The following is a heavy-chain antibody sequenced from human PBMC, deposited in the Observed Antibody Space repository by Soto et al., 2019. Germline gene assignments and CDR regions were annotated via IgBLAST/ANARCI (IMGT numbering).Heavy chain of an antibody. D-gene: IGHD2-2*01. J-gene: IGHJ5*02. V-gene: IGHV1-18*01. CDR2: ISSYNGNT. CDR3: TRGPRYCSTSMCFSGVTWFDP. CDR1: GYIFTIYG. Sequence: ASVKVSCKASGYIFTIYGISGVRQSRLRGRDGMGWISSYNGNTNYAQKVQGRVTMTTDKSATTTYMELRSLTSDDTAVYYCTRGPRYCSTSMCFSGVTWFDPWGQGTLVTVSS.